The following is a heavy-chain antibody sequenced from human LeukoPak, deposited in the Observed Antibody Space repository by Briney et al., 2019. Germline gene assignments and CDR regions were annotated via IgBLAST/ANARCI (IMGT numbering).Heavy chain of an antibody. V-gene: IGHV4-59*01. CDR3: ARGNMVRGVPEYYFDY. CDR2: IYYSGST. CDR1: GGSISSYY. J-gene: IGHJ4*02. Sequence: SETLSLTCTVSGGSISSYYWSWIRQPPGKGLEWIGYIYYSGSTNYSPSLKSRVTISVDTSKNQFSLKLSSVTAADTAVYYCARGNMVRGVPEYYFDYWGQGTLVTVSS. D-gene: IGHD3-10*01.